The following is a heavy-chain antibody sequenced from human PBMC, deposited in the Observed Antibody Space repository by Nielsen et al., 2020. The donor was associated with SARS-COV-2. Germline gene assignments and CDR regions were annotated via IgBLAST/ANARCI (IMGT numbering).Heavy chain of an antibody. Sequence: SETLSLTCAVYGGSFSGYYWSWIRQPPGKGLEWIGEINHRGSTNYNPSLKSRVTISVDTSKNQFSLKLSSVTAADTAVYYCARGPAGVVTPFDYWGQGTLVTVSS. CDR3: ARGPAGVVTPFDY. CDR1: GGSFSGYY. J-gene: IGHJ4*02. CDR2: INHRGST. D-gene: IGHD3-3*01. V-gene: IGHV4-34*01.